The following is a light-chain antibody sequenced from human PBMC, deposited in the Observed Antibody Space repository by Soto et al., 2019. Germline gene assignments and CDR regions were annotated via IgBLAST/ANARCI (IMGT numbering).Light chain of an antibody. J-gene: IGLJ1*01. V-gene: IGLV3-25*03. CDR1: ALPKQY. CDR2: KDS. Sequence: SYELTQPPSVSVSPGQTARITCSGDALPKQYAYWYQQKPGQAPVLVIYKDSERPSGIPERFSGSSSGTTVTLTISGVQAEDEADYYCCSYAGSLYVFGTGTKVTVL. CDR3: CSYAGSLYV.